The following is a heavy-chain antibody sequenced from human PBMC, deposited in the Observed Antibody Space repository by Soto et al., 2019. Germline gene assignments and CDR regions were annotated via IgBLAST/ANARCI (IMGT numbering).Heavy chain of an antibody. CDR2: MNPNSGNT. D-gene: IGHD3-22*01. J-gene: IGHJ5*02. CDR3: ARDTYYYDSSGYYSNWFDP. Sequence: ASVKVSCKASGYTFTSYDINWVRQATGQGLEWMGWMNPNSGNTGYAQKFQGRVTMTRNTSISTAYMEPSSLRSEDTAVYYCARDTYYYDSSGYYSNWFDPWGQGTLVTVSS. V-gene: IGHV1-8*01. CDR1: GYTFTSYD.